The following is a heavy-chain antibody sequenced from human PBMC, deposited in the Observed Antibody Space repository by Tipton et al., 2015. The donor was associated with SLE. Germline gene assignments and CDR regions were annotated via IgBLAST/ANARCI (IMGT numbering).Heavy chain of an antibody. CDR2: IKQDGSEK. V-gene: IGHV3-7*01. Sequence: SLRLSCAASGFTFSSYWMSWVRQAPGKGLEWVANIKQDGSEKYYVDSVKGRFTISRDNAKNSLYLQMNSLRAEDTAVYYCATPPWLSDAFDIWGQGTMVTVSS. CDR1: GFTFSSYW. D-gene: IGHD3-22*01. CDR3: ATPPWLSDAFDI. J-gene: IGHJ3*02.